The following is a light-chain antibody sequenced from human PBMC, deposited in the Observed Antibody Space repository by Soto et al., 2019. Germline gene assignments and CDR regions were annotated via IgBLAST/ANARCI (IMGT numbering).Light chain of an antibody. J-gene: IGKJ3*01. V-gene: IGKV3-15*01. CDR3: QQYNNWPVGFT. CDR1: QSVSSN. CDR2: CAS. Sequence: EIVMTQSPATLSVSPGERATLSCRASQSVSSNLAWYQQKPGQAPRLLIYCASTRATGIPARFSGSGSGTEFTLTISSLQSEDFAVYYCQQYNNWPVGFTFGPGTKVDIK.